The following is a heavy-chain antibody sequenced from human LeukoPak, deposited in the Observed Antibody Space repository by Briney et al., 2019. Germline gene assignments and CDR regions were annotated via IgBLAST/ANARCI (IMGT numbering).Heavy chain of an antibody. CDR1: GFSFSNTW. Sequence: GGSLRLSCTVSGFSFSNTWMNWVRLAPGKGLEWVGRIKSKSDGGAAEYAAAVIGRFTISRDDSKSTLYVQMSSLRIEDTGVYYCTTGGKDCVHWGQGTLVTVSS. CDR3: TTGGKDCVH. D-gene: IGHD2-21*02. J-gene: IGHJ4*02. CDR2: IKSKSDGGAA. V-gene: IGHV3-15*07.